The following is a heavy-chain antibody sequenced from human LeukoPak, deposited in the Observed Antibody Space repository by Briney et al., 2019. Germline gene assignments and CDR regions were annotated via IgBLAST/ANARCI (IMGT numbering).Heavy chain of an antibody. CDR1: GGSISSGGYS. D-gene: IGHD2-2*01. J-gene: IGHJ4*02. V-gene: IGHV4-30-2*01. CDR2: IYHSGST. CDR3: ARVGPRYCSSTSCYLAYFDY. Sequence: SETLSLTCTVSGGSISSGGYSWSWIQQPPGKGLEWIGYIYHSGSTYYNPSLKSRVTISVDRSKNQFSLKLSSVTAADTAVYYCARVGPRYCSSTSCYLAYFDYWGQGTLVTVSS.